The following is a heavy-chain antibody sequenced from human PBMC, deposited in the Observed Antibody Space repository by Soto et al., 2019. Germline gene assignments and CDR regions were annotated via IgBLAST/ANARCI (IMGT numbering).Heavy chain of an antibody. CDR1: GYTFTSYG. CDR3: ARDLPYSSGPTHYYYGMDV. D-gene: IGHD6-19*01. Sequence: QVQLVQSGAEVKKPGASVKVSCKASGYTFTSYGISWVRQAPGQGLEWMGWISAYNGNTNYAQKLQGRVTMTTDTSTSTAYMELRSLISDDTAVYYCARDLPYSSGPTHYYYGMDVWGQGTTVTVSS. J-gene: IGHJ6*02. CDR2: ISAYNGNT. V-gene: IGHV1-18*01.